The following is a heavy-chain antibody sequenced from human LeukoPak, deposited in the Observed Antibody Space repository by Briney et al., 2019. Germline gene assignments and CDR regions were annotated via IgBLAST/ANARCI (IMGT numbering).Heavy chain of an antibody. CDR3: ARVAEAAAFDY. J-gene: IGHJ4*02. Sequence: GGSLRLSCAASGFTFSGYSMNWVRQAPGKGLEWVSSISSNSRYTYYADSVKGRFTISRDNAKSSLYLQMNSLRADDTAVYYCARVAEAAAFDYWGQGTLVTVSS. CDR2: ISSNSRYT. D-gene: IGHD6-13*01. CDR1: GFTFSGYS. V-gene: IGHV3-21*01.